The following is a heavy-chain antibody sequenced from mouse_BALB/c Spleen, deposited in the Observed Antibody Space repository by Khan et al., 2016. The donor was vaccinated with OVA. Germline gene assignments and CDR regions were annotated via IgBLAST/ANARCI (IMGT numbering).Heavy chain of an antibody. D-gene: IGHD1-1*01. CDR3: ASDYGSSYYYFDY. J-gene: IGHJ2*01. CDR2: ISYSGST. Sequence: EVQLQESGPGLVKPSQSLSLTCTVTGYSITSDYAWNWIRQFPGNKLEWMGYISYSGSTSYNPSLKSRISITRDTSKNQFFLQLNSVTTEDTATYYCASDYGSSYYYFDYWCHDTTLTISS. CDR1: GYSITSDYA. V-gene: IGHV3-2*02.